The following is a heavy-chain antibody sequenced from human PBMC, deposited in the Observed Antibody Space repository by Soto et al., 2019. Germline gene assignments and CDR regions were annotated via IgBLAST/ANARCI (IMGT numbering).Heavy chain of an antibody. CDR2: VFHSGIT. J-gene: IGHJ4*02. CDR1: GGSIGSYY. CDR3: ARDQNGSPYFDY. D-gene: IGHD1-26*01. Sequence: QVQLQESGPGLVKPSETLSLTCTISGGSIGSYYWSWIRQPPGKGLEWIGYVFHSGITGYNPSLKSHVTISVDASKNLFSLKLSSVTAADAAVYYCARDQNGSPYFDYWGQGTLVTVSS. V-gene: IGHV4-59*01.